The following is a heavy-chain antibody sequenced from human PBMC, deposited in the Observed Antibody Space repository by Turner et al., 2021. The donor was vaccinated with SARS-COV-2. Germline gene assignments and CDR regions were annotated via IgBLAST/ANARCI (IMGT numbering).Heavy chain of an antibody. D-gene: IGHD1-26*01. V-gene: IGHV3-9*01. J-gene: IGHJ6*02. CDR1: GFTFDDYA. CDR2: ISWNSGSI. Sequence: EVQLVESGGGLVQPGGSLRLSCAASGFTFDDYAMHWVRKAPGKGLEWVSSISWNSGSIGYADSVKGRFTISRDNAKNSLYLQMNSLRAEDTALYYCAKDIVRGIYYYYYAMDVWGQGTTVTVSS. CDR3: AKDIVRGIYYYYYAMDV.